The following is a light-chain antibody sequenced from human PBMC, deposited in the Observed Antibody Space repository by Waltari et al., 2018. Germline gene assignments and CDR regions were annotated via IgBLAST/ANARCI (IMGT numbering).Light chain of an antibody. V-gene: IGLV2-23*02. J-gene: IGLJ2*01. CDR2: EVT. CDR3: CSYASGSTFV. CDR1: SSDGGNYNL. Sequence: QSALTQPASVSGSPGQSITISCAGTSSDGGNYNLVSWYQQHPGEAPKLRIYEVTKRPAGVSNRFSGSKSGNTASLTISGLQAEDEADYYCCSYASGSTFVFGGGTKLTVL.